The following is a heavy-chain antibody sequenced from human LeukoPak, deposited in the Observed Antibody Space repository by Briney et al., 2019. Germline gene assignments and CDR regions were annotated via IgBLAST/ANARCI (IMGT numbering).Heavy chain of an antibody. D-gene: IGHD3-16*01. CDR3: ARGLHVGETLPYYF. CDR1: GGSFTAYY. V-gene: IGHV4-34*01. Sequence: SETLSLTCAVYGGSFTAYYWSWIRQPPGKGLEWIGGINHSGSTNYNPSLKSRVTISVDPSKNQFSVKVSSVTGADTAMYYCARGLHVGETLPYYFWSRGTLVTVSS. CDR2: INHSGST. J-gene: IGHJ4*02.